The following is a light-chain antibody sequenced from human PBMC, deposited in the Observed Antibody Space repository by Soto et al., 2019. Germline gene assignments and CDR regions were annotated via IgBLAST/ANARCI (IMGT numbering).Light chain of an antibody. Sequence: EIVLTQSPATLSLSPGEGATLSCRASQSVGTYLVWYQQKPGQAPRLLMYDVSNRAAGIPARFSGSGSGTDFTLTISSREPEDFAVYYCQQRSNWPPITIGKGTRLQIK. J-gene: IGKJ5*01. CDR3: QQRSNWPPIT. CDR2: DVS. V-gene: IGKV3-11*01. CDR1: QSVGTY.